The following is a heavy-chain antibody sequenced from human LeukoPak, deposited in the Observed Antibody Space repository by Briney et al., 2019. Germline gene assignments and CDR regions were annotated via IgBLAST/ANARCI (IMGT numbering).Heavy chain of an antibody. CDR2: MCGDGGST. V-gene: IGHV3-43*02. J-gene: IGHJ4*02. D-gene: IGHD2-15*01. Sequence: GGSLRLSCAASGFTFDDYAMHWVRQAPGKGLEWVSLMCGDGGSTYYADSVKGRFTISRDNSKNSLYLQMNSLRTEDTALYYCAKDSRGYCSGGSCYWSPFDYWGQGTLVTVSS. CDR1: GFTFDDYA. CDR3: AKDSRGYCSGGSCYWSPFDY.